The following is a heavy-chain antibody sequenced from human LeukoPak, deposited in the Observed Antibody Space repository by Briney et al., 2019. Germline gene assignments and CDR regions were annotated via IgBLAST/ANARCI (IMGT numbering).Heavy chain of an antibody. J-gene: IGHJ4*02. CDR3: ARDRAAAGTLTYYFDY. V-gene: IGHV3-23*01. CDR2: ISGSGGST. D-gene: IGHD6-13*01. CDR1: GFTVSSNY. Sequence: GGSLRLSCAASGFTVSSNYMSWVRQAPGKGLEWVSAISGSGGSTYYADSVKGRFTISRDNSKNTLYLQMNSLRAEDTAVYYCARDRAAAGTLTYYFDYWGQGTLVTVSS.